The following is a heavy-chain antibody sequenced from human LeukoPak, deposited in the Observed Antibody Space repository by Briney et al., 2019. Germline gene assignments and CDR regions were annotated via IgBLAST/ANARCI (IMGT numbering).Heavy chain of an antibody. CDR3: ARGALRDYDILTGLFGY. CDR2: INPSGGST. D-gene: IGHD3-9*01. CDR1: GYTFTSYY. J-gene: IGHJ4*02. Sequence: GASVKVSCKASGYTFTSYYMHWVRQAPGQGLEWMGIINPSGGSTSYAQKFQGRVTMTRDTSTSTVYMELSSLRSEDTAVYYCARGALRDYDILTGLFGYWGQGTLVTVSS. V-gene: IGHV1-46*01.